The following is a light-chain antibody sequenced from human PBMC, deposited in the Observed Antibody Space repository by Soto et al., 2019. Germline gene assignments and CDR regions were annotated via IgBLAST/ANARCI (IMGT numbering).Light chain of an antibody. CDR2: AVS. V-gene: IGLV2-14*03. J-gene: IGLJ1*01. CDR1: SSDVGNYDY. CDR3: TSYTPSSTYV. Sequence: QSVLTQPASVSGSPGQSITISCTVTSSDVGNYDYVSWYQQYPGKAPKLMIYAVSRRPSGVSNRFSGSKSGNTAYLTISGLQAEDEADYYCTSYTPSSTYVFGTGTKVTVL.